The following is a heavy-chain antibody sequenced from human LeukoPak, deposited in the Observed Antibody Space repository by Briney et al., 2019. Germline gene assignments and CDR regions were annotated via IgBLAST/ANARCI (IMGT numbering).Heavy chain of an antibody. J-gene: IGHJ3*02. Sequence: GGSLRLSCAASGFTFSTYAMHWVRQAPGKGLEWVSSISSSSSYIYYADSVKGRFTISRDNAKNSLYLQMNSLRAEDTAVYYCARDFESATIRGAFDIWGQGTMVTVSS. CDR3: ARDFESATIRGAFDI. CDR2: ISSSSSYI. D-gene: IGHD5-12*01. V-gene: IGHV3-21*01. CDR1: GFTFSTYA.